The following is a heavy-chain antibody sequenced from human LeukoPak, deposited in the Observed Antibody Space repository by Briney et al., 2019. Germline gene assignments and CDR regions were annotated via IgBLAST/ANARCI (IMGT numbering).Heavy chain of an antibody. Sequence: SETLSLTCIVSDGSISGYYWSWIRQPPGKGLEWIGEINHSGSTNYNPSLKSRVTISVDTSKNQFSLKLSSVTAEDTAVYYCAREGVVIVGANDCWGQGTLVTVSS. CDR1: DGSISGYY. J-gene: IGHJ4*02. CDR3: AREGVVIVGANDC. V-gene: IGHV4-34*01. D-gene: IGHD1-26*01. CDR2: INHSGST.